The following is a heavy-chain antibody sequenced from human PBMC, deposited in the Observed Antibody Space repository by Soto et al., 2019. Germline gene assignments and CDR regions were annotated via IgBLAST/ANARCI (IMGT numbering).Heavy chain of an antibody. CDR3: SADHPHMAMGWPV. V-gene: IGHV1-58*02. CDR2: IVVVSGST. CDR1: GFDFGSFG. Sequence: APVKVSCKASGFDFGSFGIQFLRQTRGRGLEWIGWIVVVSGSTNYARQFQGRVAISRDMSSSTAYLDLYDLKSGDTAVYFCSADHPHMAMGWPVWGQGTTVTVSS. D-gene: IGHD1-26*01. J-gene: IGHJ6*02.